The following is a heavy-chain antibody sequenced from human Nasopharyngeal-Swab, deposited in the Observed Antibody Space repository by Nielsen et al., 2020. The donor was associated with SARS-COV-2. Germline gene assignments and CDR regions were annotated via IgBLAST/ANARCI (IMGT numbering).Heavy chain of an antibody. CDR2: ISSSSSYI. CDR3: ARPYSGSYYGAFDI. Sequence: GGSLRLSCAASGFTFSSYSMNWVRQAPGKGLEWVSSISSSSSYIFYADSVKGRFTISRDNAKKSLYLQMNSLRAEDTAVYYCARPYSGSYYGAFDIWGQGTMVTVSS. CDR1: GFTFSSYS. D-gene: IGHD1-26*01. V-gene: IGHV3-21*01. J-gene: IGHJ3*02.